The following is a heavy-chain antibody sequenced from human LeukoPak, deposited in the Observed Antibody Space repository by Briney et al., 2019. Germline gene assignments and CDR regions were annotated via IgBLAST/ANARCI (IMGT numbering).Heavy chain of an antibody. Sequence: SETLSLTCTVSGGSISSSSYYWGWIRQPPGKGLEWISSIYYSGSTNYNPSLKSRVTISVDTSKNQFSLKLSSVTAADTAAYYCARIMVRGVISPTFGPWGQGTLVTVSS. V-gene: IGHV4-39*07. J-gene: IGHJ5*02. CDR1: GGSISSSSYY. CDR2: IYYSGST. CDR3: ARIMVRGVISPTFGP. D-gene: IGHD3-10*01.